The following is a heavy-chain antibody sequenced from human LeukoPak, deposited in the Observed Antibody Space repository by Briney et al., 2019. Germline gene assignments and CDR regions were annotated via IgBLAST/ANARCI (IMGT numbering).Heavy chain of an antibody. V-gene: IGHV3-33*01. CDR3: ARWGGTRQYYFDY. CDR2: TRFDGSIK. Sequence: GRSLRLSCALSGFIFSDYGFHWVRQAPGKGREWVAVTRFDGSIKQYADSVKGRFTISRDDSKNTLYLQRNSLKSEDTAVYYCARWGGTRQYYFDYWGRGTLVTVSS. CDR1: GFIFSDYG. J-gene: IGHJ4*02. D-gene: IGHD1-1*01.